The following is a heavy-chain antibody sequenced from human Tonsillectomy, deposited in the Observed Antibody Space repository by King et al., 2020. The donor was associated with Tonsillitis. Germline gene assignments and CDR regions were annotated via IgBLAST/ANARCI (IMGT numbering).Heavy chain of an antibody. V-gene: IGHV3-30*04. D-gene: IGHD1-26*01. J-gene: IGHJ4*02. CDR1: GFTFRNYA. CDR2: ISSHVSNK. Sequence: VQLVESGGGVVQPGRSLRLSCAASGFTFRNYAMHWVRQAPGKGLEWVAIISSHVSNKFYADSVKGRFTISRDSSKNTLYLQMNSLRAEDTAVYYCARYRESWVLDIDYWGQGTLVTVSS. CDR3: ARYRESWVLDIDY.